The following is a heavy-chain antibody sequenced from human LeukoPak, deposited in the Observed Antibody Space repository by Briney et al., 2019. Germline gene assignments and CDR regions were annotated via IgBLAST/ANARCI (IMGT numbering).Heavy chain of an antibody. Sequence: GGSLRLSCAASGFTFSSSAMNWVRRAPGKGLEWVSSINNVASHIYYAHSVKGRFTISRDNAKNSLYLQMNSLRAEDTAVYYCARDPAFGVVIKGYFDYWGQGTLVTVSS. J-gene: IGHJ4*02. CDR1: GFTFSSSA. CDR3: ARDPAFGVVIKGYFDY. CDR2: INNVASHI. V-gene: IGHV3-21*01. D-gene: IGHD3-3*01.